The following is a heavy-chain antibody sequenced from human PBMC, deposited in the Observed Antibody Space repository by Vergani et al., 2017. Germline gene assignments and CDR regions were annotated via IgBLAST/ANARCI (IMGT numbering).Heavy chain of an antibody. D-gene: IGHD2-15*01. Sequence: EVQLVESGGGLVQPGGSLRLSCAASGFTFSSYAMSWVRQAPGKGLEWVSIISDNGGTTYYADSVKGRFTISRDNAKNSLYLQMNGLRVEDTGMYYCARDVGDGHWGQGTLVTVSS. J-gene: IGHJ4*02. CDR2: ISDNGGTT. CDR1: GFTFSSYA. V-gene: IGHV3-23*04. CDR3: ARDVGDGH.